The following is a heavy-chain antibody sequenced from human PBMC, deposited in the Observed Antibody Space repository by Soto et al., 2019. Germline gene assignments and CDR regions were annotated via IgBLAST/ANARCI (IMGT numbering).Heavy chain of an antibody. CDR1: GGTFSSYA. Sequence: SVKVSCKASGGTFSSYAISWVRQAPGQGLEWMGGIIPIFGTANYAQKFQGRVTITADESTSTAYMELSSLRSEDTAVYYCARDTSSTSRSLYYYGMDLWGQGTTVTVSS. CDR2: IIPIFGTA. D-gene: IGHD2-2*01. J-gene: IGHJ6*02. V-gene: IGHV1-69*13. CDR3: ARDTSSTSRSLYYYGMDL.